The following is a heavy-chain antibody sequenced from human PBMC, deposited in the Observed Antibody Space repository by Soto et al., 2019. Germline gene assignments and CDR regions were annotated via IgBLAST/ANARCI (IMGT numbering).Heavy chain of an antibody. J-gene: IGHJ3*02. Sequence: PSETLSLTCTVSGGSISSYYWSWIRQPPGKGLEWIGYIYYSGSTNYNPSLKSRVTMSVDTSKNQFSLKLSSVTAADTAVYYCARTGGEDAFDIWGQGTMVTVSS. CDR2: IYYSGST. D-gene: IGHD3-16*01. CDR1: GGSISSYY. CDR3: ARTGGEDAFDI. V-gene: IGHV4-59*08.